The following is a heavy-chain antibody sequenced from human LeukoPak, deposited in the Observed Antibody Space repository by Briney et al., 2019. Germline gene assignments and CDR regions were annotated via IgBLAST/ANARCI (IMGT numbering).Heavy chain of an antibody. CDR3: VRGGGNPSYFDS. CDR1: VGSISSDY. Sequence: SETLSLTCAVAVGSISSDYWSWVRQPPGRGVAWYGYIYYGWSTSYNLSPTRRVTVSVDRSKIQFFLMLNSVTAADTAVYYCVRGGGNPSYFDSWGQGTLVTVSS. CDR2: IYYGWST. V-gene: IGHV4-59*12. J-gene: IGHJ4*02. D-gene: IGHD4-23*01.